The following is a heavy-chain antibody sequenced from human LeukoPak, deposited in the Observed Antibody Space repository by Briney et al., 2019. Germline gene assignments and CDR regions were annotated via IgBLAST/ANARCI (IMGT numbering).Heavy chain of an antibody. Sequence: NPSETLSLTCTVSGGSISSGGYYWSWIRQHPGKGLEWIGYIYYSGSTYYNPSLKSRVTISVDTSKNQFSLKLSSVTAADTAVYYCARVARRWDDSGYYRHYFDYWGQGTLVTVSS. CDR2: IYYSGST. V-gene: IGHV4-31*03. J-gene: IGHJ4*02. CDR3: ARVARRWDDSGYYRHYFDY. D-gene: IGHD3-22*01. CDR1: GGSISSGGYY.